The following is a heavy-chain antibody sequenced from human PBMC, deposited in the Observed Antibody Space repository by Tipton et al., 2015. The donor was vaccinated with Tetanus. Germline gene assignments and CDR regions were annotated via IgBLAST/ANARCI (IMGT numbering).Heavy chain of an antibody. Sequence: LRLSCSVSGASIIDKRHYWGWIRQAPGKGLEWIASIYFQGSPYYSPSLKSRLTIDVDTSQNLFSLTLTSVTAADTAVYFCARHLYGYWFDPWGQGTLVTVSS. V-gene: IGHV4-39*02. CDR2: IYFQGSP. CDR3: ARHLYGYWFDP. CDR1: GASIIDKRHY. J-gene: IGHJ5*02. D-gene: IGHD2/OR15-2a*01.